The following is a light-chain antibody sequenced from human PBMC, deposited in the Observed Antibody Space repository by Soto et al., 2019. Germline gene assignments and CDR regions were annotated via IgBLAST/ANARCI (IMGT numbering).Light chain of an antibody. CDR3: QQRSNWPST. Sequence: EIVLTQSPATLSLSPGERATLSCRASQSVGSYLAWYQQKPGQAPRLLIYDASNRATGIPARFSGSGSGTDFTLTISSLEPEDFAVYYCQQRSNWPSTFGRGTKVDIK. J-gene: IGKJ4*02. CDR2: DAS. CDR1: QSVGSY. V-gene: IGKV3-11*01.